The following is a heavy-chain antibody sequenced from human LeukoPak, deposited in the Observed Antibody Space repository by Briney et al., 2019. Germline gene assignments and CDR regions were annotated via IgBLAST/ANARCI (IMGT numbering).Heavy chain of an antibody. CDR1: GFTFSDHY. Sequence: PGGSLRLSCAASGFTFSDHYMDWVRQAPGKGLEWVGRIRNKANSYSTEDAASVKGRFTISRDDLKNSLYLQMNSLKTEDTAVYYCARGAYYYDSSDYYPVYYYSMEVWAKGPRSPSP. CDR2: IRNKANSYST. CDR3: ARGAYYYDSSDYYPVYYYSMEV. V-gene: IGHV3-72*01. D-gene: IGHD3-22*01. J-gene: IGHJ6*03.